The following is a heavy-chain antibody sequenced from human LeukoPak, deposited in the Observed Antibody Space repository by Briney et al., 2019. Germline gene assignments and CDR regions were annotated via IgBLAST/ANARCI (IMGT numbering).Heavy chain of an antibody. CDR1: GGSFSGYY. V-gene: IGHV4-34*01. Sequence: SETLSLTCAVYGGSFSGYYWSWIRQPPGKGLEWIGEINHSGSTNYNPSLKSRVTISVDTSKNQFSLKLSSVTAADTAVYYCARVGPYDSSCYYDFDYWGQGTLVTVSS. J-gene: IGHJ4*02. D-gene: IGHD3-22*01. CDR2: INHSGST. CDR3: ARVGPYDSSCYYDFDY.